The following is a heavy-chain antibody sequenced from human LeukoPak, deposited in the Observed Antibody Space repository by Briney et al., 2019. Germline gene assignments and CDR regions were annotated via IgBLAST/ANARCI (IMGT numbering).Heavy chain of an antibody. J-gene: IGHJ4*02. D-gene: IGHD3-10*01. Sequence: GGSLILSCAASGFTFSSYGMHWVRQAPGKGLEWVAFIRYDGSNKYYADSVKGRFTISRDNSKNTLYLQMNSLRAEDTAVYYCAKSRGFGELSPLDYWGQGTLVTVSS. CDR2: IRYDGSNK. CDR1: GFTFSSYG. V-gene: IGHV3-30*02. CDR3: AKSRGFGELSPLDY.